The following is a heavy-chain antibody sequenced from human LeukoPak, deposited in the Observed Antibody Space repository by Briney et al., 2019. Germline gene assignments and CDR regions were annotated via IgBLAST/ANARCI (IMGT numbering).Heavy chain of an antibody. CDR2: ISGSGGST. CDR3: AKQLVSRIAAAGPFDY. V-gene: IGHV3-23*01. J-gene: IGHJ4*02. CDR1: GFTFSSYA. Sequence: PGGSLRLSCAASGFTFSSYAMSWVRQAPGKGLEWVSAISGSGGSTYYADSVKGRFTISRDNSKNTLYLQMNSLRAEDTAVYYCAKQLVSRIAAAGPFDYWGQGTLVTVSS. D-gene: IGHD6-13*01.